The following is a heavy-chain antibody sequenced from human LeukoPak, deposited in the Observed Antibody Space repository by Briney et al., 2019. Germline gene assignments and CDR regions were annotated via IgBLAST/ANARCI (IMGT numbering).Heavy chain of an antibody. J-gene: IGHJ4*02. CDR3: ARSYSSSSPYCDY. V-gene: IGHV4-59*01. CDR2: IYYSGST. CDR1: GGTISRYD. Sequence: PSETLSLTCNVSGGTISRYDWSWIRQPPGKGLEWIGYIYYSGSTNYNPSLKSRVTISVDTSKNQFSLKLTSVTAAGTAVYYWARSYSSSSPYCDYWGQGTLVTVSS. D-gene: IGHD6-6*01.